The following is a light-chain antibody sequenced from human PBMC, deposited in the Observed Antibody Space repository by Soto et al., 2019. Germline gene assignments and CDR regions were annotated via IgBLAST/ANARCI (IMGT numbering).Light chain of an antibody. CDR2: DAS. CDR3: QHYNGLSYT. J-gene: IGKJ2*01. CDR1: ESISYW. V-gene: IGKV1-5*01. Sequence: DIQMTQSHATLSASVGDRVTITCRARESISYWLAWYQQNPGKAPKFLIYDASSLKSGVPSRFSGSGSGTEFTLDISSLQPDEFATDYDQHYNGLSYTGGQGTKLEI.